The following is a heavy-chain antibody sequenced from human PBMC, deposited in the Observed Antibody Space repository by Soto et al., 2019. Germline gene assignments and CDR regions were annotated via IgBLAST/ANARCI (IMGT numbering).Heavy chain of an antibody. CDR2: INPNSGGT. J-gene: IGHJ6*02. V-gene: IGHV1-2*02. CDR3: ARGADYYYYYYGMDV. CDR1: GYTFTGYY. Sequence: ASVKVSCKASGYTFTGYYMHWVRHAPGQGLEWMGWINPNSGGTNYAQKFQGRVTMTRDTSISTAYMELSRLRSDDTAVYYCARGADYYYYYYGMDVWGQGTTVTV.